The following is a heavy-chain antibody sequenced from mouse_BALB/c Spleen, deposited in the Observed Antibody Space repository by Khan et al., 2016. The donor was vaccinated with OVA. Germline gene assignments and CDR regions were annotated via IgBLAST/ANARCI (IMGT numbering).Heavy chain of an antibody. D-gene: IGHD2-10*02. CDR1: GYMFTSYY. CDR2: IYPDNVNT. CDR3: ARAGYGSFAY. Sequence: LEESGPELVKPGASVRISCKASGYMFTSYYIHWVKQRPGQGLKWIGWIYPDNVNTEYSERFEGKATLTADKSSSTAYMQLSSLTSEDSAVYFCARAGYGSFAYWGQGTLVTVSA. J-gene: IGHJ3*01. V-gene: IGHV1S56*01.